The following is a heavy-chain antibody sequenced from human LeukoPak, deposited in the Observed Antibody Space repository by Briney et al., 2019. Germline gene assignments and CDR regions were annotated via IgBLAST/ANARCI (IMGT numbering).Heavy chain of an antibody. Sequence: GGSQRLSCAASGFTFSDYYMSWIRQASGKGLEWVSYISSSSSYTNYADSVKGRFTISRDNAKNSLYLQMNSLRAEDTAVYYCAVTARTSSSWPNYYYYGMDVWGKGTTVTVSS. J-gene: IGHJ6*04. D-gene: IGHD6-13*01. V-gene: IGHV3-11*06. CDR3: AVTARTSSSWPNYYYYGMDV. CDR1: GFTFSDYY. CDR2: ISSSSSYT.